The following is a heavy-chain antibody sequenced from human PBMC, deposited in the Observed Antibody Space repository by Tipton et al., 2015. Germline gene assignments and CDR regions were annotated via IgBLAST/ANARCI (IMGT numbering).Heavy chain of an antibody. CDR1: GDSINSYY. V-gene: IGHV4-59*03. Sequence: LRLSCTVSGDSINSYYWSWVRQPPGKGLEWIGYIYYSGSTIYNPSLKSRVTMSVDRSKNQFSVRPTSVTAADTALYYCAKVGRLVGDDYYYYGMDVWGQGTTVTVSS. CDR3: AKVGRLVGDDYYYYGMDV. J-gene: IGHJ6*02. CDR2: IYYSGST. D-gene: IGHD2-15*01.